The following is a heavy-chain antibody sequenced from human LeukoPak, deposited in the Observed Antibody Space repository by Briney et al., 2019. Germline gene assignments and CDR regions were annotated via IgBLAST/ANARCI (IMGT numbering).Heavy chain of an antibody. CDR3: ARGYYSLGYFDY. CDR2: IKQDGSEK. V-gene: IGHV3-7*02. D-gene: IGHD3-22*01. J-gene: IGHJ4*02. CDR1: GFTFRGYW. Sequence: GGSLRLSCAASGFTFRGYWMSWARQASGKGLEWVANIKQDGSEKYYVDSVKGRFTISRDDAKNSLFLQMNSLRDEDTAVYYCARGYYSLGYFDYWGQGALVTVSS.